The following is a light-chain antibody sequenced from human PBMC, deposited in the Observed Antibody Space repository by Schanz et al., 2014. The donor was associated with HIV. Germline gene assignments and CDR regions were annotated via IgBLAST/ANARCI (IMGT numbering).Light chain of an antibody. J-gene: IGLJ1*01. CDR2: GDT. CDR3: CSYAGSGTFYV. Sequence: QSVLTQPPSVSGAPGQRVTIFCTGSSSNIGAGYGEQRYKQLPGTAPNIVLYGDTSRPSGVPDRFSGSKSGTSASLAITGLQPGDEADYYCCSYAGSGTFYVFGSGTKLTVL. CDR1: SSNIGAGYG. V-gene: IGLV1-40*01.